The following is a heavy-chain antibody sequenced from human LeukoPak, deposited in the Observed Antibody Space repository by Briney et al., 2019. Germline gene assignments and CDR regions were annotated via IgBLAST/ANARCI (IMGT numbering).Heavy chain of an antibody. CDR1: GFTFSSYG. J-gene: IGHJ4*02. V-gene: IGHV3-30*02. Sequence: GGSLRLPCAASGFTFSSYGMHWVRQAPGKRLEWVAFIRYDGSNKYYADSVKGRFTISRDNSKNTLYLQMNSLRAEDTAVYYCAKDRQSWTSYGNGGDYWGQGTLVTVSS. D-gene: IGHD2-2*01. CDR2: IRYDGSNK. CDR3: AKDRQSWTSYGNGGDY.